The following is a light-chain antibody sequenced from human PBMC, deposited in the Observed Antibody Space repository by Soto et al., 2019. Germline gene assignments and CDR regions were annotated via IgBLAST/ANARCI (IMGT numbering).Light chain of an antibody. J-gene: IGKJ4*01. CDR2: DAS. CDR1: QDISNY. V-gene: IGKV1-33*01. Sequence: DIQMTQSPSSLSASVGDRVTITCQASQDISNYLNWYQQKPGKAPKLLIYDASNLETGVPSRFSGSGSVTHFTFTITSLQPEDIASYYCHQYDNLPLTFGGGTKVEMK. CDR3: HQYDNLPLT.